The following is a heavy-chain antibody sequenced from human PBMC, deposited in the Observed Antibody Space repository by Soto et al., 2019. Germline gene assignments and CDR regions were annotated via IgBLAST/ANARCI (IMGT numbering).Heavy chain of an antibody. CDR2: ISYDGSNK. V-gene: IGHV3-30-3*01. J-gene: IGHJ6*02. D-gene: IGHD2-2*01. CDR3: ARGDRGIVIVPAADYGMDV. Sequence: QVQLVESGGGVVQPGRSLRLSCAASGFTFSSYAMHWVRQAPGKGLEWVAVISYDGSNKYYADSVKGRFTISRDNSKNTLYLQMNSLRAEDTAVYYCARGDRGIVIVPAADYGMDVWGQGTTVTVSS. CDR1: GFTFSSYA.